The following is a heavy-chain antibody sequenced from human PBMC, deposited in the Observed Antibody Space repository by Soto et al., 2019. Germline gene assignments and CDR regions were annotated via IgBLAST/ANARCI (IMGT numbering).Heavy chain of an antibody. V-gene: IGHV4-39*01. CDR2: IYYSGST. CDR3: AAGDYSGSGTYYNGWFDS. CDR1: GGSVSSSIYY. J-gene: IGHJ5*01. D-gene: IGHD3-10*01. Sequence: TVSGGSVSSSIYYWGWIRQPPRKGLEWIGSIYYSGSTYYNPSLKSRVTISLDTSKNQFSLRLNSVTAADAALYYCAAGDYSGSGTYYNGWFDSWGQGTLVTVSS.